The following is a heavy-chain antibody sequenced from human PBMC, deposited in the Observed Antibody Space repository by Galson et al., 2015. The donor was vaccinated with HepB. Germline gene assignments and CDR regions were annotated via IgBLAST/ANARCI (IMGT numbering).Heavy chain of an antibody. CDR3: ARGGNYDFWSGSFYYMDV. CDR1: GFTFSNYW. CDR2: IKHDAFET. D-gene: IGHD3-3*01. V-gene: IGHV3-7*03. J-gene: IGHJ6*03. Sequence: SLRLSCAASGFTFSNYWMSWVRQAPGKGLQWMANIKHDAFETYYVDSVKGRFTISRDNAKNSLSLQMNSLRAEDTAAYYCARGGNYDFWSGSFYYMDVWGRGTTVTVSS.